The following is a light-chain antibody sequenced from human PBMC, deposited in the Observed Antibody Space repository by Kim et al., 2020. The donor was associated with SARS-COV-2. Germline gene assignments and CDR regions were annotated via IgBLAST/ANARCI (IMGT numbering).Light chain of an antibody. CDR1: TSNSGAGYD. CDR2: DNN. V-gene: IGLV1-40*01. J-gene: IGLJ2*01. CDR3: QSSDTSLSVHVV. Sequence: VPSSCTGGTSNSGAGYDVHWYQQLPGTAPKLLIYDNNNRPSGVPDRFSGSKSGTSASLAITGLQAEDEADYYCQSSDTSLSVHVVFGGGTQLTVL.